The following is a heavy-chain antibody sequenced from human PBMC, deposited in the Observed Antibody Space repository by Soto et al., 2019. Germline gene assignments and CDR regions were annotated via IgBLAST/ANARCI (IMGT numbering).Heavy chain of an antibody. CDR2: ISYDGSNK. CDR1: GFTFSSYG. D-gene: IGHD2-21*02. CDR3: AKDKVPVVVTAPFDY. J-gene: IGHJ4*02. V-gene: IGHV3-30*18. Sequence: QVPLVESGGGVVQPGRSLRLSCAASGFTFSSYGMHWVRQAPGKGPEWVAVISYDGSNKYYADSVKGRFTISRDNSKHTLYLQMNSLRAEDTAVYYCAKDKVPVVVTAPFDYWGQGTLVTVSS.